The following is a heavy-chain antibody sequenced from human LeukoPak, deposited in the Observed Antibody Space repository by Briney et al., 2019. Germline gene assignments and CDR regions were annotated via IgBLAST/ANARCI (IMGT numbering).Heavy chain of an antibody. CDR3: ARDPRYCSGGSCYNFRFDP. CDR1: GYTFTSYY. D-gene: IGHD2-15*01. J-gene: IGHJ5*02. Sequence: GASVKVSXKASGYTFTSYYMHWVRQAPGQGLEWMGIINPSGGSTSYAQKFQGRVTMTRDTSTSTVYMELSSLRSEDTAVYYCARDPRYCSGGSCYNFRFDPWGQGTLVTVSS. V-gene: IGHV1-46*01. CDR2: INPSGGST.